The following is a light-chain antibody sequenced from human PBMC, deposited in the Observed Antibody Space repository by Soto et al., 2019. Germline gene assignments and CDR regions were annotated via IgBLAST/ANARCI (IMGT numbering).Light chain of an antibody. CDR3: HHRRKWTLR. CDR1: QRVRSY. Sequence: IVLTQSPATLSLSPGERATLSCRASQRVRSYLAWYQQKPDQAPRLLIYDASNRATDIPATFSGRGSGTDFTRTISSLDPDDAGAYYSHHRRKWTLRFGRGAKG. V-gene: IGKV3-11*01. CDR2: DAS. J-gene: IGKJ4*02.